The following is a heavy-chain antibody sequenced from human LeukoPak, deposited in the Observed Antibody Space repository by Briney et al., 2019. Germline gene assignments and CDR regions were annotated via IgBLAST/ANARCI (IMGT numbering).Heavy chain of an antibody. J-gene: IGHJ2*01. CDR2: IYPSDSDT. CDR1: GYIFTNYW. V-gene: IGHV5-51*01. CDR3: ARLGATVVIPDAMPDWYFDL. D-gene: IGHD2-2*01. Sequence: GESLKICCKGSGYIFTNYWIGWVRQMPGKGLECMGIIYPSDSDTTYGPSFQGQVSISVDKSSGTAYLQWTSLKSSDTAMYYCARLGATVVIPDAMPDWYFDLWGRGTLVTVSS.